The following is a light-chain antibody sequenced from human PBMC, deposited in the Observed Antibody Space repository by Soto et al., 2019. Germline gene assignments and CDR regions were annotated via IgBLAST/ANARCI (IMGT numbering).Light chain of an antibody. V-gene: IGKV1-8*01. CDR1: QDISSY. CDR3: QQDYSYPRT. J-gene: IGKJ1*01. CDR2: AAS. Sequence: AIRMTQSPSSLSASTGDRVTITCRASQDISSYLAWYQQKPVKAPKLLIYAASTLQSGVPSRFSGSGSGTDFTLTISCLQSEDFATYYSQQDYSYPRTFGQGTKVEIK.